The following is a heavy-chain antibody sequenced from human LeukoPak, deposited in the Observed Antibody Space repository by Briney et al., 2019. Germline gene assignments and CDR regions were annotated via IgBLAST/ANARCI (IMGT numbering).Heavy chain of an antibody. CDR2: IYYSGST. CDR1: GGSISSYY. Sequence: SETLSLTCTVSGGSISSYYWSWIRQPPGKGLEWIGYIYYSGSTNYNPSLKSRVTISVDTSKNQFSLKLSSVTAADTAVYYCAGSLTTVTTGEWGYWGQGTLVTVSS. V-gene: IGHV4-59*08. CDR3: AGSLTTVTTGEWGY. D-gene: IGHD4-11*01. J-gene: IGHJ4*02.